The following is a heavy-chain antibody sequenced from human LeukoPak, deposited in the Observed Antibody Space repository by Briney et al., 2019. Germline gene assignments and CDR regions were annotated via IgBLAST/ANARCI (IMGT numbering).Heavy chain of an antibody. CDR2: IYHSGST. V-gene: IGHV4-4*02. Sequence: PSETLSLTCAVSGGSISSSNWWSWVRQPPGKGLEWIGEIYHSGSTNYNPSLKSRVTISVDTSKNQFSLKLSSVTAADTAVYYCASYDILTRGWFDPWGQGTLVTVSS. CDR1: GGSISSSNW. CDR3: ASYDILTRGWFDP. J-gene: IGHJ5*02. D-gene: IGHD3-9*01.